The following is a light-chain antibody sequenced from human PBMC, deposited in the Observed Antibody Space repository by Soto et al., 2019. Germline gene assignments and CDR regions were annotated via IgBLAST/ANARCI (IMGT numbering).Light chain of an antibody. CDR1: SSNLGANYD. CDR2: GIN. J-gene: IGLJ1*01. V-gene: IGLV1-40*01. Sequence: QSVLTQPPSVSGAPGQRVTISCTGSSSNLGANYDVHWYQQLPGTAPKLLIYGINNRPSGVPDRFSGSKSGTSASLAITGLQAEDEADYYCQSYDSSLSRIFGTGTKVTVL. CDR3: QSYDSSLSRI.